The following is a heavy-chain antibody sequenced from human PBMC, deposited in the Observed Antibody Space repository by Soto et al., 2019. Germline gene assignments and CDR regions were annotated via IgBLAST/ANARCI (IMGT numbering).Heavy chain of an antibody. V-gene: IGHV1-18*01. CDR1: GYTFTSYG. CDR2: ISAYNGNT. J-gene: IGHJ4*02. D-gene: IGHD2-15*01. Sequence: GASVKVSCKASGYTFTSYGISWVRQAPGQGLEWMGWISAYNGNTNYAQKLQGRVTMTTDTSTSTAYMELRSLRSDDTAVYYCVRAAQAGWDIVVVVAATEFDYWGQGTLVTVSS. CDR3: VRAAQAGWDIVVVVAATEFDY.